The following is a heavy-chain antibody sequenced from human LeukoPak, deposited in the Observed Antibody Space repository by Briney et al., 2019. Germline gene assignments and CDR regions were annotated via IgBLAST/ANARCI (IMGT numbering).Heavy chain of an antibody. D-gene: IGHD4-17*01. V-gene: IGHV1-2*02. CDR2: INPNSGGT. CDR1: GYTFTGYY. CDR3: ATGRAYGDYFDAFDI. Sequence: GASVKVSCKASGYTFTGYYMHWVRQAPGQGLEWMGWINPNSGGTNYAQKFQGSVTMTRDTSITKAYMELSRLRSDDTAVYYCATGRAYGDYFDAFDIWGQGTMVTVSS. J-gene: IGHJ3*02.